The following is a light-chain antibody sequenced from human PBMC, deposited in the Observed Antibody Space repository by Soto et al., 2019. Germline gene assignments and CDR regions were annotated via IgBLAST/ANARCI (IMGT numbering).Light chain of an antibody. V-gene: IGKV4-1*01. CDR2: WAS. J-gene: IGKJ4*01. Sequence: DIVMTQSPDSLAVSLGERATINCKSSQSVLYSSNNKNYLAWYQQKPGQPPKLLIYWASTRESGVPDRFSGSGSGTDFTLTISSLQAEDVAVYYCQQYYSPPLTFGGATKVEIK. CDR3: QQYYSPPLT. CDR1: QSVLYSSNNKNY.